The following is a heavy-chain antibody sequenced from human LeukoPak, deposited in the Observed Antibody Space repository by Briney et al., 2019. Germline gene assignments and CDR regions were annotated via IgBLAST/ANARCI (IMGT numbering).Heavy chain of an antibody. J-gene: IGHJ6*03. D-gene: IGHD2-2*01. V-gene: IGHV1-58*01. CDR3: AADSYSIPANYYYYMDV. CDR2: IVVGSGNT. Sequence: ASVKVSCKASGFTFTSSAVQWVRQARGQRLEWIGWIVVGSGNTNYAQKFQERVTITRDMSTSTAYMELSSLRSEDTAVYYCAADSYSIPANYYYYMDVWGKGTTVTVSS. CDR1: GFTFTSSA.